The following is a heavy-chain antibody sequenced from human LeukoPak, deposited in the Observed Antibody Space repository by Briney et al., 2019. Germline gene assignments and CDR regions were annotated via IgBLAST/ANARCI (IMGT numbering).Heavy chain of an antibody. D-gene: IGHD3-16*01. V-gene: IGHV4-59*01. CDR3: AKIKGGGGAFDI. CDR1: GGSITSYY. CDR2: IYYIGST. J-gene: IGHJ3*02. Sequence: SETLSLTCTVSGGSITSYYWSWIRQPPGKGLEWIGYIYYIGSTNYNPALKSRVTISVDTSKNQFSLKLSSVTAADTAVYYYAKIKGGGGAFDIWGRGTMVTVSS.